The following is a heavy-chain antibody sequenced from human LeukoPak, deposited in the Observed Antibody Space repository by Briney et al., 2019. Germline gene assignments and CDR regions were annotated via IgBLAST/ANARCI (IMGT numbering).Heavy chain of an antibody. Sequence: SETLSLTCTVSGASISSHYWSWIRQPPGKGLEWIGYIYYSGSSNYNPSLKSRVTISVDTSKNQFSLKLSSVTAADTAVYYCARLGGSFGELSTHFDYWGQGTLVTVSS. CDR2: IYYSGSS. CDR1: GASISSHY. V-gene: IGHV4-59*11. D-gene: IGHD3-10*01. CDR3: ARLGGSFGELSTHFDY. J-gene: IGHJ4*02.